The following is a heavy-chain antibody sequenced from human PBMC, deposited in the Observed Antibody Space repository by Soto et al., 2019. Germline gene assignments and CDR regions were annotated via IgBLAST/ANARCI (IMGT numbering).Heavy chain of an antibody. CDR1: GDSISSGGPY. V-gene: IGHV4-31*03. CDR2: IYHTGST. D-gene: IGHD3-10*01. J-gene: IGHJ6*02. CDR3: ARMTMVRGIIYYYGMDV. Sequence: QVQLQESGPGLVKPSQTLSLTCTVSGDSISSGGPYWGWIRQHPGKGLEWIGYIYHTGSTYYKSSLKSRVNISVDTSKNQFSLKLSSVTTADTAVYYCARMTMVRGIIYYYGMDVWGQGTTVTVSS.